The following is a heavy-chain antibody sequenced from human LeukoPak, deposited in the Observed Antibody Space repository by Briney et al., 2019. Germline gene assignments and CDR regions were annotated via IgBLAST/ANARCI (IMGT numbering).Heavy chain of an antibody. CDR2: IYYSGST. J-gene: IGHJ4*02. CDR1: GGSVSSGSYY. Sequence: SETLSLTCTVSGGSVSSGSYYWSWIRQPPGKGLAWIGYIYYSGSTNYNPSLKSRVTIPVDTSKNQFSLKLSSVTAADTAVYYCAREGLDYYDSSGARNFDYWGQGTLVTVSS. V-gene: IGHV4-61*01. CDR3: AREGLDYYDSSGARNFDY. D-gene: IGHD3-22*01.